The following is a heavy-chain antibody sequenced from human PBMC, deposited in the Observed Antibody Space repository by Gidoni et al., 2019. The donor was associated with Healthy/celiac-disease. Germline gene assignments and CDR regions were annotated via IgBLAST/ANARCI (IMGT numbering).Heavy chain of an antibody. CDR1: GDSVTSNSAA. V-gene: IGHV6-1*01. CDR2: TYYSSKWYN. Sequence: QVQLPQSGPGLVKPSQTLSLTCAISGDSVTSNSAAWNWIRQSPPRGLEWLGMTYYSSKWYNDYAVSVKSRITITPDTSQTQFSLQLNSVTPEDTVVYYCAHDSGGGGWYLNWGQGTLVTVSS. CDR3: AHDSGGGGWYLN. J-gene: IGHJ4*02. D-gene: IGHD6-19*01.